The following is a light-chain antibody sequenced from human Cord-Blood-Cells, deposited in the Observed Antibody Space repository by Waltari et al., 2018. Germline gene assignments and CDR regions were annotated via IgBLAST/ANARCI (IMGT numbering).Light chain of an antibody. CDR1: QSLVYSDGNTY. V-gene: IGKV2-30*01. CDR3: MQGTHWPPYT. Sequence: VVMTQSPLSLPVTLGQPASISCRSRQSLVYSDGNTYLNWFQQRRGQSPRRLIYKVSNRDSGVPDRFSGSGSGTDFTLKISRVEAEDVGVYYCMQGTHWPPYTFGQGTKLEIK. J-gene: IGKJ2*01. CDR2: KVS.